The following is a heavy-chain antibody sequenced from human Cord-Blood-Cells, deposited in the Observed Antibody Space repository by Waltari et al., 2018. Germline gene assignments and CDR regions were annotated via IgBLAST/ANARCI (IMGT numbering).Heavy chain of an antibody. Sequence: QVPLVESEGGVVQPGRSLRLPCAPSGFTFSSYGVHWVRQAPGKGLEWVAVIWYDGSNKYYADSVKGRFTISRDNSKNTLYLQMNSLRAEDTAVYYCARDRAILTGYDAFDIWGQGTMVTVSS. J-gene: IGHJ3*02. CDR3: ARDRAILTGYDAFDI. CDR1: GFTFSSYG. V-gene: IGHV3-33*01. D-gene: IGHD3-9*01. CDR2: IWYDGSNK.